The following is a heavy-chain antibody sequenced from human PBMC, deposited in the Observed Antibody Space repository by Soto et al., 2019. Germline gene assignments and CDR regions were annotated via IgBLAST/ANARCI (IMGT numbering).Heavy chain of an antibody. Sequence: QVKLQESGPGLVKPSETLSLTCTVSGVSITSFYWSWIRQPPGKGLEWIGCIYDSGSTNFNPSLKSRVTMSVDTSRTQFSLKLSSVTAADTAVYYCARGFSSMSWFDPWGQGTLVTVSS. V-gene: IGHV4-59*01. CDR2: IYDSGST. CDR3: ARGFSSMSWFDP. D-gene: IGHD6-19*01. J-gene: IGHJ5*02. CDR1: GVSITSFY.